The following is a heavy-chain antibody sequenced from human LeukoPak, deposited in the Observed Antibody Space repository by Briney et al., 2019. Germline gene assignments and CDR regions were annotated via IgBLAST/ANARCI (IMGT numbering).Heavy chain of an antibody. Sequence: GRSLRLSCAASGFTFSSYAMHWVRQAPGKGLKWVAVISYDGSNKYYADSVKGRFTISRDNSKDTLYLQMNSLRAEDTAVYYCARDLVVVPAAYGMDVWGQGTTVTVSS. D-gene: IGHD2-2*01. CDR1: GFTFSSYA. CDR3: ARDLVVVPAAYGMDV. J-gene: IGHJ6*02. V-gene: IGHV3-30-3*01. CDR2: ISYDGSNK.